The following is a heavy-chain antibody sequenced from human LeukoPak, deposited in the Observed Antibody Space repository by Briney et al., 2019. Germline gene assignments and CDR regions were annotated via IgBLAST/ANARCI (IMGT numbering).Heavy chain of an antibody. CDR1: GGTFSSYA. D-gene: IGHD2-15*01. J-gene: IGHJ3*02. Sequence: VASVKVSCKASGGTFSSYAVSWVRQAPGQGLEWMGGIIPTFGTANYAQKFKDRVTITADEYMRTAYMELSSLRFEDTAVYYCARQSAGSDMGKAFDIWGRGTMVTVSS. CDR2: IIPTFGTA. V-gene: IGHV1-69*01. CDR3: ARQSAGSDMGKAFDI.